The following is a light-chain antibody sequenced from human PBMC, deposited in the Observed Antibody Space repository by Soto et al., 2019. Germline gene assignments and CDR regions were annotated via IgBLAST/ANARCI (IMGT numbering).Light chain of an antibody. CDR1: QTIDNY. J-gene: IGKJ4*01. CDR2: AAS. Sequence: DIQMTQSPSSLSASVGDRVTISCLASQTIDNYLNWYQQKPGKAPKLVIFAASNLQSGVPSRFSGGGSGTDFTLTISSLQPEDFATYYCQQTYSQQNYGSPALTFGGGTKVEI. CDR3: QQTYSQQNYGSPALT. V-gene: IGKV1-39*01.